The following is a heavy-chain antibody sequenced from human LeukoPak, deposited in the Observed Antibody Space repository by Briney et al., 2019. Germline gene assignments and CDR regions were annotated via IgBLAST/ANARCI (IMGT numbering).Heavy chain of an antibody. V-gene: IGHV3-7*01. CDR2: IKQDGSEK. Sequence: GGSLRLSCAASGFTFSSYWMSWVRQAPGKGLEWVANIKQDGSEKYYVDSVKGRFTISRDNAKNSLYLQMNSLRAEDTAVYYCAREYLGYCSGGSCRIFDYWGQGTLVTVSS. J-gene: IGHJ4*02. D-gene: IGHD2-15*01. CDR3: AREYLGYCSGGSCRIFDY. CDR1: GFTFSSYW.